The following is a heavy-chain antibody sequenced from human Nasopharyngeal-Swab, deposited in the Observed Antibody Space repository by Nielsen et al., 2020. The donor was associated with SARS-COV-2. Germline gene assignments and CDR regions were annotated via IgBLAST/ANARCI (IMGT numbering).Heavy chain of an antibody. Sequence: GGSLRLSCVASGFTFSGYAMHWVRQTPGKGLEWVAVIWYDGSNKDYADSVKGRFTISRDNSKNTLYLQMNSLRAEDTAVYYCARGWSYGNDYWGQGTLVTVSS. CDR1: GFTFSGYA. V-gene: IGHV3-33*08. CDR3: ARGWSYGNDY. CDR2: IWYDGSNK. J-gene: IGHJ4*02. D-gene: IGHD5-18*01.